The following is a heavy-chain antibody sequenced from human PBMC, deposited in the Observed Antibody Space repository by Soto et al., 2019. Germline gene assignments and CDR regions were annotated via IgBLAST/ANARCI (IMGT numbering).Heavy chain of an antibody. D-gene: IGHD2-15*01. J-gene: IGHJ6*02. CDR1: GGSFSAYY. CDR3: ARQRPTDGWWEFANYYGMDV. CDR2: IIHSEST. V-gene: IGHV4-34*12. Sequence: SETLSLTCAVYGGSFSAYYWSWVRQPPGKGLEWIGEIIHSESTKYNPSLKSRVTISVDTSKNQFSLKLSSVTAADTAVYYCARQRPTDGWWEFANYYGMDVWGQGTPVTVSS.